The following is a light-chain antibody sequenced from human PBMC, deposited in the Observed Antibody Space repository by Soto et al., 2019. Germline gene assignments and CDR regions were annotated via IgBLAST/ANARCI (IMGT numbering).Light chain of an antibody. CDR1: SSDVGGYNH. CDR2: EVS. J-gene: IGLJ2*01. Sequence: QSVLTQPATLSGSPGQSITISCTGSSSDVGGYNHVSWYQQYPGKAPRLMIYEVSNRLSGVSNRFSGSKSCNTASLSISGRQADDEGDYYCSSYSSSTTPVVFGGWTKLTVL. CDR3: SSYSSSTTPVV. V-gene: IGLV2-14*01.